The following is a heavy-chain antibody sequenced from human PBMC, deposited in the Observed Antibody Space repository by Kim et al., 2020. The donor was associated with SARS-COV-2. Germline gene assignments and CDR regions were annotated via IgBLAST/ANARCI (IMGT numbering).Heavy chain of an antibody. D-gene: IGHD1-26*01. CDR1: GGSISSSSYY. CDR2: IYYSGST. Sequence: SETLSLTCTVSGGSISSSSYYWGWIRQPPGKGLEWIGSIYYSGSTYYNPSLKSRVTISVDTSKNQFSLKLSSVTAADTAVYYCARFTGELLSAFDIWGQGTMVTVSS. J-gene: IGHJ3*02. V-gene: IGHV4-39*01. CDR3: ARFTGELLSAFDI.